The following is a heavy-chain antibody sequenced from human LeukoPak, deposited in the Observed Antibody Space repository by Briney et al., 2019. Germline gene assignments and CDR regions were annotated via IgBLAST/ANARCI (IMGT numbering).Heavy chain of an antibody. CDR3: ATDASGDYLNH. CDR1: GYIFTELS. J-gene: IGHJ4*02. Sequence: ASVKVSCKVSGYIFTELSMHWVRQAPGKGLEWMGGFNPEDGGTFYAQKFQGRVTMTEDTSTDTAYMELSSLSYDDTAVYYCATDASGDYLNHWGQGTLVTVSS. V-gene: IGHV1-24*01. CDR2: FNPEDGGT. D-gene: IGHD4-17*01.